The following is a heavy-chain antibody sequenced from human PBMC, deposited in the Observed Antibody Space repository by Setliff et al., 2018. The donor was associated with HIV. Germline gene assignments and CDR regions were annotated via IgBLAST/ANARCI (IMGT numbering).Heavy chain of an antibody. J-gene: IGHJ3*02. V-gene: IGHV4-39*01. Sequence: PSETLSLTCTVSGDSISSSTFYWGWIRQPPGKGLEWIGSIYYSGTTYYNPSLKSRVAISVDTSKNQFSLKLSSVTAADTAVYYCARPRLRGSGAFDIWGQGTMGT. CDR1: GDSISSSTFY. CDR2: IYYSGTT. CDR3: ARPRLRGSGAFDI. D-gene: IGHD2-21*01.